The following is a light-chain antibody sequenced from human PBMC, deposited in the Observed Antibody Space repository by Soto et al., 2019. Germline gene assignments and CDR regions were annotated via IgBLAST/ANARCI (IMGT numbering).Light chain of an antibody. Sequence: DIQMTQSPSSLSASVGDRVTITCRASQGISNYIAWYQQKPGKAPKLLIYAASTLQSGVPSRFSGSASGTDFTLTINSLQPADVATYSCQKYSSVPLFGPGNKVDIK. CDR1: QGISNY. CDR2: AAS. V-gene: IGKV1-27*01. CDR3: QKYSSVPL. J-gene: IGKJ3*01.